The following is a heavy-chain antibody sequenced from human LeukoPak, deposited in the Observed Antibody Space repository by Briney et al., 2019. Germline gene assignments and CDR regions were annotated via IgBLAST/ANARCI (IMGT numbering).Heavy chain of an antibody. CDR2: ISWNSGSI. Sequence: PGRSLRLSCAASGFTFDDYAMHWVRQAPGKGLEWVSGISWNSGSIGYADSVKGRFTISRDNAKNSLYLQMNSLRAEDTALYYCAKDMRELLWGPYYFDYWGQGTLVTVSS. CDR3: AKDMRELLWGPYYFDY. J-gene: IGHJ4*02. CDR1: GFTFDDYA. D-gene: IGHD1-26*01. V-gene: IGHV3-9*01.